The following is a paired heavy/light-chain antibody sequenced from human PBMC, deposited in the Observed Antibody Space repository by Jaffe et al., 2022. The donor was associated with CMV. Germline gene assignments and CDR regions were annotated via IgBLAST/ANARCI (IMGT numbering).Light chain of an antibody. V-gene: IGKV2-29*02. CDR3: MQGIHLPGIT. CDR1: QSLLHSDGKTY. Sequence: DIVMTQTPLSLSVTPGQPASISCKSSQSLLHSDGKTYLYWYLQKPGQSPQLLIYEVSSRFSGVPDRFSGSGSGTDFTLKISRVEAEDVGVYYCMQGIHLPGITFGPGTKVDIK. CDR2: EVS. J-gene: IGKJ3*01.
Heavy chain of an antibody. Sequence: QVQLVQSGAEVKKPGASVKVSCKASGYTFTSYYMHWVRQAPGQGLEWMGIINPSGGSTSYAQKFQGRVTMTRDTSTSTVYMELSSLRSEDTAVYYCARGLRHYDFWSGYYTPYFDYWGQGTLVTVSS. J-gene: IGHJ4*02. V-gene: IGHV1-46*01. CDR1: GYTFTSYY. CDR2: INPSGGST. D-gene: IGHD3-3*01. CDR3: ARGLRHYDFWSGYYTPYFDY.